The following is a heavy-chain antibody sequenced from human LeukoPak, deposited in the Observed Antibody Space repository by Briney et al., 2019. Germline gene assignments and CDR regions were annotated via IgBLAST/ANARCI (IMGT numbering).Heavy chain of an antibody. CDR3: ARHSPYYFGSGNYYLLGY. Sequence: PSETLSLTCTVSGGSISSYYWSWIRQPPGKGLEWIAYIHSSGTTNYNPSLKSRVTISVDTSRSQFSLNLNSVTAADTAVYYCARHSPYYFGSGNYYLLGYWGQGTLVTVSS. V-gene: IGHV4-59*08. CDR1: GGSISSYY. D-gene: IGHD3-10*01. J-gene: IGHJ4*02. CDR2: IHSSGTT.